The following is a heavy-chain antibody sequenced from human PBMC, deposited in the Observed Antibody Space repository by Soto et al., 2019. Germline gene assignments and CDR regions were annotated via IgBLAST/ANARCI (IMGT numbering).Heavy chain of an antibody. CDR3: ARVERGTATTVVDAFDI. Sequence: SSETLSLTCAVFGGSVNSGNYYWSWIRQPPGKGLEWIGEMSHSGGTHFNPSLKSRVTISADTSKNQFSLKMSSVTAADTALYYCARVERGTATTVVDAFDIWGPGTMVTVSS. D-gene: IGHD1-1*01. CDR2: MSHSGGT. V-gene: IGHV4-61*01. J-gene: IGHJ3*02. CDR1: GGSVNSGNYY.